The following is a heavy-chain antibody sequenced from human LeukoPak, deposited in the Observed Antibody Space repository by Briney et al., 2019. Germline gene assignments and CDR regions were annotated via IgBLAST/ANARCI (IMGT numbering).Heavy chain of an antibody. CDR1: GGSISSYY. Sequence: SETLSLTCTVSGGSISSYYWSWIRQPPGKGLEWIGYIYYSGSTNYNPSLKSRVTISVDTSKNQISLKLSSVTAADTAVYYCARHYDILTGYYGMDVWGQGTTVTVSS. V-gene: IGHV4-59*08. J-gene: IGHJ6*02. D-gene: IGHD3-9*01. CDR2: IYYSGST. CDR3: ARHYDILTGYYGMDV.